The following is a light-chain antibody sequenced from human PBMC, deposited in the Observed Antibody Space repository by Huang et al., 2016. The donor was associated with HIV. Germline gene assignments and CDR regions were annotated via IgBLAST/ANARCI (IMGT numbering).Light chain of an antibody. V-gene: IGKV3-15*01. J-gene: IGKJ5*01. Sequence: ERVMTQSPATLSVATGERVNLSCRASHRVSRDLAWYQQKPGQAPRLLIHGASTRATGIPSRFSGSGSGTEFTLAISSLQSEDSGVYFCQQYDNWPLTFGQGTRLEIK. CDR3: QQYDNWPLT. CDR1: HRVSRD. CDR2: GAS.